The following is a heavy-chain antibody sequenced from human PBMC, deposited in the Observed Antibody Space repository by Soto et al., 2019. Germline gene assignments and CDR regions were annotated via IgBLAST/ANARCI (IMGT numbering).Heavy chain of an antibody. CDR3: AKEGVIAPPPPYNGFGP. J-gene: IGHJ5*02. D-gene: IGHD2-21*01. V-gene: IGHV1-2*02. CDR2: INPKNGVT. CDR1: GYSFTCYY. Sequence: GSSVKRYGKATGYSFTCYYLHWVLLTPGQGLEWMGWINPKNGVTKYGQKFQGRLTMTRDTSTSTAYMELSRLQSDDTAVYYCAKEGVIAPPPPYNGFGPWGQGVLVTGSS.